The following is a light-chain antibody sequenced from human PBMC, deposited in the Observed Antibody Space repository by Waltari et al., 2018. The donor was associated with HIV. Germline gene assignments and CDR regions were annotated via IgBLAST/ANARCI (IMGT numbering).Light chain of an antibody. J-gene: IGLJ2*01. CDR1: SSEVGAYNS. V-gene: IGLV2-8*01. CDR3: SSYAGSNNVV. CDR2: EVT. Sequence: QSALTQPPSASGSPGQSVTISCTGTSSEVGAYNSVSWYQQHPGKAPKLLISEVTKRPSGVPYRFSGSKSGNTASLTVSGLQAEDEADFYCSSYAGSNNVVFGGGTKLTVL.